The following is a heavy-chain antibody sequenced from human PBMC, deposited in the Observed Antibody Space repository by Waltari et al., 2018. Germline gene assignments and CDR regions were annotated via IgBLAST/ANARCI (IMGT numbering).Heavy chain of an antibody. D-gene: IGHD1-20*01. Sequence: QVQLVESGGGVVQPGRSLGLSWAASRFIFGSFGMRWVRQAPGKGLESVAIISFDGSNKQYADSVNGRFTISRDNYKNMLYLQMNSLKAEDTAVYYCAKEVRVSGTTLYSDGMDVWGQGTTVTVSS. CDR2: ISFDGSNK. CDR3: AKEVRVSGTTLYSDGMDV. J-gene: IGHJ6*02. CDR1: RFIFGSFG. V-gene: IGHV3-30*18.